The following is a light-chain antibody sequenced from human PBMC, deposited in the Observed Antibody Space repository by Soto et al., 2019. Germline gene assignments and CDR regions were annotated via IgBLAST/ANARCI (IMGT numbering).Light chain of an antibody. J-gene: IGKJ1*01. CDR1: QSVSSNY. CDR3: QQYGTSPTWT. V-gene: IGKV3-20*01. Sequence: DIVLTQSPGTLSLSPGERATLSCRASQSVSSNYLAWYQQKPGQAPRLVIYGASSRATGIPDRFSGSGSGTDFTLTISRLKPEDFAVYYCQQYGTSPTWTFGQGTKVEIK. CDR2: GAS.